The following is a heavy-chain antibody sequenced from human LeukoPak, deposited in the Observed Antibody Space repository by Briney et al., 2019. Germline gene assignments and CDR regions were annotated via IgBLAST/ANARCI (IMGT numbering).Heavy chain of an antibody. Sequence: SVKVSCKASGGTFSIYAISWVRQAPGQGLESMGGIIPIFGTANYAQKFQGRVTITADESTSTAYMELSSLRSEDTAVYYCARDWDGYNSFDYWGQGTLVTVSS. CDR2: IIPIFGTA. CDR1: GGTFSIYA. V-gene: IGHV1-69*13. J-gene: IGHJ4*02. CDR3: ARDWDGYNSFDY. D-gene: IGHD5-24*01.